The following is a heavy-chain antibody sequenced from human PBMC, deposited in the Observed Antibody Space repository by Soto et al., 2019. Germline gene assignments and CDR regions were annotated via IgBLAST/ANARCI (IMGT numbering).Heavy chain of an antibody. Sequence: SETLSLTCTVSGGSISSYYWSWIRQPPGKGLEWIGYIYYSGSTNYNPSLKSRVTISVDTSKNQFSLKLSSVTAADTAVYYCARVDSTIFGVAPHWFDPWGQGTLVTVSS. V-gene: IGHV4-59*01. D-gene: IGHD3-3*01. CDR3: ARVDSTIFGVAPHWFDP. J-gene: IGHJ5*02. CDR1: GGSISSYY. CDR2: IYYSGST.